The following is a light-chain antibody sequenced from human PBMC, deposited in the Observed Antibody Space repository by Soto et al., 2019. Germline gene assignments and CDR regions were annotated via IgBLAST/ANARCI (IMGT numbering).Light chain of an antibody. Sequence: EVVLTQSPVTLSLSPGERATLSCRASQSFRGLLAWYQQKPGQALRLLIYDAYNSATGIPPRCSGGGSGTDFLITISRLEPEDAAVYCCQQRNMWPITFGQGTRLEIK. CDR1: QSFRGL. V-gene: IGKV3-11*01. CDR3: QQRNMWPIT. J-gene: IGKJ5*01. CDR2: DAY.